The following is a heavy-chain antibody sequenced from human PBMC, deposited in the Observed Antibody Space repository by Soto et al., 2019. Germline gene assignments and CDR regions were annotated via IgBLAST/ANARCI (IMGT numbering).Heavy chain of an antibody. CDR3: ASGIRWPDWYFDP. J-gene: IGHJ2*01. CDR2: INHSGST. D-gene: IGHD4-17*01. V-gene: IGHV4-34*01. Sequence: QVQLQQWGAGLLKPSETLSLTCAVYGGSFSGYYWSWIRQPPGKGLEWIGEINHSGSTNYNPSLKSRVTISVDTSKNQFSLKLSSVTAADTAVYYCASGIRWPDWYFDPWGRGSLVTVSS. CDR1: GGSFSGYY.